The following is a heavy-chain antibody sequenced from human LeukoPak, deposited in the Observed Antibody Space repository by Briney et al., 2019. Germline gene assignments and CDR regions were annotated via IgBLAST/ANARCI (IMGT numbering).Heavy chain of an antibody. Sequence: GGSLRLSCAASGFTFSSYEMNWVRQAPGKGLEYVSAISSNGGSTYYANSVRGRFTISRDNSKNTLYLQMGSLRAEDMAVYYCARENSGYSSGWYGNYYYYMDVWGKGTTVTISS. J-gene: IGHJ6*03. CDR1: GFTFSSYE. CDR3: ARENSGYSSGWYGNYYYYMDV. D-gene: IGHD6-19*01. CDR2: ISSNGGST. V-gene: IGHV3-64*01.